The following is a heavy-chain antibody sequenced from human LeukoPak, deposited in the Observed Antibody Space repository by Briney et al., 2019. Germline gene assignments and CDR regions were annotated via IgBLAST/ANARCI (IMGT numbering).Heavy chain of an antibody. CDR3: ARLNQVDYYESSGYNFDY. J-gene: IGHJ4*02. Sequence: GESLRISCQASGYSFTTYWISWVRQMPGKGLEWVGRIDPRDSYINYSPSFQGHVTISVDKSISTAYLQWSSLKASDTAMCYCARLNQVDYYESSGYNFDYWGQGTLVTVSS. D-gene: IGHD3-22*01. CDR1: GYSFTTYW. CDR2: IDPRDSYI. V-gene: IGHV5-10-1*01.